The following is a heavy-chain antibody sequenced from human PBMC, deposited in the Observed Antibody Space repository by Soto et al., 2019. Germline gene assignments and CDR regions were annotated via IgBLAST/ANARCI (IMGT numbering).Heavy chain of an antibody. CDR1: GFSVSSSD. V-gene: IGHV3-53*01. Sequence: PGGSLRLSCAASGFSVSSSDMSWVRQVPGEGLEWVSVIYSGGSTHDADYVKGRFSVSRDTSKNTVDLQMNSLRVDDTAVYYCGTSSLKDYHFAMDVWGQRTAVTGSS. J-gene: IGHJ6*02. D-gene: IGHD6-6*01. CDR3: GTSSLKDYHFAMDV. CDR2: IYSGGST.